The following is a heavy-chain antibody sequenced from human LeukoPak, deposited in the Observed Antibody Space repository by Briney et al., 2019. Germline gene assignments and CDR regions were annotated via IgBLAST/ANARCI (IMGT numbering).Heavy chain of an antibody. J-gene: IGHJ6*02. D-gene: IGHD5-18*01. Sequence: GGSLRLSCVGSGFTFRSHAMSWVRQAPEKGLEFVSGIYENGGTTYYADSVKGRFSISRDNSKNTLYLQMDSLRGEDTAVYYCAKAWIQLWFSGMDVWGQGITVTVSS. CDR1: GFTFRSHA. CDR2: IYENGGTT. CDR3: AKAWIQLWFSGMDV. V-gene: IGHV3-23*01.